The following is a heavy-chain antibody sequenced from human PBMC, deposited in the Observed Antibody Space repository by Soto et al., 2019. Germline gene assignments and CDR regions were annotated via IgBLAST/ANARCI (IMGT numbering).Heavy chain of an antibody. D-gene: IGHD3-22*01. Sequence: VKVSCKASEGTFSCYPISWVPQAPGRGLERMGGIIPIFGTANYAQKFQGRVTITADESTSTAYMELSSLRSEDTAVYYCASGGNRYYDSSGYPTLAFDIWGQGTMVTASS. CDR2: IIPIFGTA. CDR3: ASGGNRYYDSSGYPTLAFDI. CDR1: EGTFSCYP. J-gene: IGHJ3*02. V-gene: IGHV1-69*13.